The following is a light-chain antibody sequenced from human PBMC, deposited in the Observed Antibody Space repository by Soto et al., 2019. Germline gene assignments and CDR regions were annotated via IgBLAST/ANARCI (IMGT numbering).Light chain of an antibody. Sequence: DIQMTQSPSAMSASVGDRVTISCRASHNINYYLAWFQQKPGKVPKRLIYSASSLQSGVPSRFSGSGSGTEFTLTITGLQPEHTAIYYCLQHNSYPLTFGGGTKVEIK. CDR2: SAS. J-gene: IGKJ4*01. CDR1: HNINYY. CDR3: LQHNSYPLT. V-gene: IGKV1-17*03.